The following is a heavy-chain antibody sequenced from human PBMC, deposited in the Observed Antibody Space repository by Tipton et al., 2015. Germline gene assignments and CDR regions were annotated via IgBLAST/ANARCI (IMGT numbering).Heavy chain of an antibody. CDR3: ARHRPYSSSGADYFDY. Sequence: TLSLTCAVSAYSISSDYYWGWIRQPPGKGLEWIGSISHRGNTYYNPSLKSRVTMSRHTSKNQFSLNLSSVTAADTAVYYCARHRPYSSSGADYFDYWGQGTLVTVSS. J-gene: IGHJ4*02. CDR2: ISHRGNT. D-gene: IGHD6-6*01. CDR1: AYSISSDYY. V-gene: IGHV4-38-2*01.